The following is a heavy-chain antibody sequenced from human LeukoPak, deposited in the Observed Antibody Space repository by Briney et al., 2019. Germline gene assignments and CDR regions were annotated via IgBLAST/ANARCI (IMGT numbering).Heavy chain of an antibody. CDR2: ISGSGGST. V-gene: IGHV3-23*01. CDR3: AVERDAFDI. J-gene: IGHJ3*02. D-gene: IGHD1-1*01. CDR1: GFTFSSYA. Sequence: GASLRLSCAASGFTFSSYAMSWVRQAPGKGLEWVSVISGSGGSTYYADSVKGRFTISRDNSKNTLYLQMDSLRAEDTAVYYCAVERDAFDIWGQGTMVTVSS.